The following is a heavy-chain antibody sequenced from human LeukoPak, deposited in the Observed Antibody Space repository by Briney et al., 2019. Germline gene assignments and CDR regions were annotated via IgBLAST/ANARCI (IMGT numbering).Heavy chain of an antibody. V-gene: IGHV3-64D*09. CDR1: GFTFSSFA. CDR3: VKDRTGGYFDS. CDR2: ISNNGGST. D-gene: IGHD1-14*01. J-gene: IGHJ4*02. Sequence: GGSLRLSCSASGFTFSSFAMHWVRQAPGKGLQYVSAISNNGGSTYYADSVMGRFTISRDNSKNTLYLQMSSLRAEDTAVYYCVKDRTGGYFDSWGQGTLVTVSS.